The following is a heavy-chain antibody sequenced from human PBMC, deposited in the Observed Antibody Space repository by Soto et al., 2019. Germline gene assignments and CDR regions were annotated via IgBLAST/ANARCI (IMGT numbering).Heavy chain of an antibody. D-gene: IGHD1-26*01. Sequence: PGGSLRLSCAASGFTVSSNYMSWVRQAPGKGLEWVSVIYSGGSTYYADSVKGRFTISRDNSKNTLYLQMNSLRAEDTAVYYCAKIGSYYRYYYYGMDVWGQGTTVTVSS. CDR2: IYSGGST. CDR3: AKIGSYYRYYYYGMDV. CDR1: GFTVSSNY. V-gene: IGHV3-53*01. J-gene: IGHJ6*02.